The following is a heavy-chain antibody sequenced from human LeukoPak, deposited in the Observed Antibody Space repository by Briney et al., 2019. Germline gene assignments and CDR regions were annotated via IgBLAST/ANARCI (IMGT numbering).Heavy chain of an antibody. V-gene: IGHV1-46*01. J-gene: IGHJ4*02. CDR1: VYTFISYY. CDR3: ARDLISAVARGFDY. Sequence: GASVKVSCKASVYTFISYYMHWVRQAPGQGLVCVGISNPSGVSTSYAQKFQGRVTLTRNTSTSTVYMEMSSLRSEDTAVYYCARDLISAVARGFDYWGQGTLVTVSS. D-gene: IGHD6-19*01. CDR2: SNPSGVST.